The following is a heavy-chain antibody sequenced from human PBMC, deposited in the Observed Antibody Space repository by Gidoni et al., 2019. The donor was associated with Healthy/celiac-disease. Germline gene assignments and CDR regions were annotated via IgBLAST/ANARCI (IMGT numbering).Heavy chain of an antibody. CDR2: INPNSGGT. CDR3: AREIVVVPAAIERVIHYGMDV. D-gene: IGHD2-2*02. Sequence: QVQLVQSGAEAKKPGASVKVSCKASGYTFTGYYMHLVRQAPGQGLEWMGWINPNSGGTNYAQKFQGRVTMTRDTSISTAYMELSRLRSDDTAVYYCAREIVVVPAAIERVIHYGMDVWGQGTTVTVSS. V-gene: IGHV1-2*02. J-gene: IGHJ6*02. CDR1: GYTFTGYY.